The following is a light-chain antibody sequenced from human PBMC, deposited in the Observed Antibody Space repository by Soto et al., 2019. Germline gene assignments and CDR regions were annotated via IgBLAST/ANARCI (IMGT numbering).Light chain of an antibody. CDR2: DAS. V-gene: IGKV3-11*01. Sequence: EIVLTQSPATLSLSPGERATLSCRASQSVRTSLAWYQQKPDQAPRLLIYDASNRATGIPIRFSGSGSGTDFPLTISRLDTEDFAVYYCQRRSDWPVTFGPGTKVDNK. J-gene: IGKJ3*01. CDR1: QSVRTS. CDR3: QRRSDWPVT.